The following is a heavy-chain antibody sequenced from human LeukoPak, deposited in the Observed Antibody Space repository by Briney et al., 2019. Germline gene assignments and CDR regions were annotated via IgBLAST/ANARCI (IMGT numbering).Heavy chain of an antibody. CDR2: IKQDGSEK. CDR3: ARFGVPYTMDV. Sequence: GGSLKLSCAASGFTFSSYWMSWVRQAPGEGLEWVANIKQDGSEKYYVDSVKGRFTISRDNAKNSLYLQMNSLRAEDTAVYYCARFGVPYTMDVWGQGTTVTVSS. D-gene: IGHD3-3*01. J-gene: IGHJ6*02. V-gene: IGHV3-7*04. CDR1: GFTFSSYW.